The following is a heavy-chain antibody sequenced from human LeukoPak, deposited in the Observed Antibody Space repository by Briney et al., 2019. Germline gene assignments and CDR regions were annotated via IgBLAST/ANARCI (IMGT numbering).Heavy chain of an antibody. Sequence: SVKVSCKASGYTFTSYGISWVRQAPGQGLEWMGGIIPIFGTANYAQKFQGRVTITADESTSTAYMELSSLRSEDTAVYYCARDEDAIVSTLGYFQHWGQGTLVTVSS. CDR1: GYTFTSYG. J-gene: IGHJ1*01. CDR2: IIPIFGTA. CDR3: ARDEDAIVSTLGYFQH. D-gene: IGHD5/OR15-5a*01. V-gene: IGHV1-69*13.